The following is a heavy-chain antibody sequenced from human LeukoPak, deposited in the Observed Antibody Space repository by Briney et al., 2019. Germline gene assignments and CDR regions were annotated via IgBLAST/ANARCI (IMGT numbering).Heavy chain of an antibody. D-gene: IGHD3-3*01. V-gene: IGHV4-31*03. CDR2: IYYSGST. CDR1: GGSLSSGGYY. J-gene: IGHJ4*02. CDR3: ARTLHYDFWSGYNY. Sequence: SETLSLTCTVSGGSLSSGGYYWSWIRQHPGTGLEWLGHIYYSGSTYYNPSLKSRVTISVDTSKNQFSLRLSSVTAADTAVYYCARTLHYDFWSGYNYWGQGTLVTVSS.